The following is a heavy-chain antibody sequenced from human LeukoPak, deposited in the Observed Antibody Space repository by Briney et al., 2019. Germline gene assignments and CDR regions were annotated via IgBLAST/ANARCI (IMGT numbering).Heavy chain of an antibody. CDR3: ARDPFAAGIVVPWMC. D-gene: IGHD1-26*01. V-gene: IGHV1-69*13. J-gene: IGHJ3*01. CDR2: IIPLFGIT. Sequence: SVKVSCKVSGGNFNNYAISWVRQAPGQGLQWMGGIIPLFGITNYTQKYQGRLTITAHESTHTAYMELSSLRSEDTAVYYCARDPFAAGIVVPWMCWGPGTLITVSS. CDR1: GGNFNNYA.